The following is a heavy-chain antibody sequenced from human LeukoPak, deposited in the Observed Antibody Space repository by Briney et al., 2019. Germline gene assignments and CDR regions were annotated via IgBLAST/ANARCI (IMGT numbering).Heavy chain of an antibody. Sequence: GGSLRLSCAASGFTVSSNYMSWVRQAPGKGLEWVSVICSGGSTYYADSVKGRFTISRDNSKNTLYLQMNSLRAEDTAVYYCARDLDDSSGYYHYGMDVWGQGTTVTVSS. J-gene: IGHJ6*02. CDR1: GFTVSSNY. CDR2: ICSGGST. D-gene: IGHD3-22*01. CDR3: ARDLDDSSGYYHYGMDV. V-gene: IGHV3-53*01.